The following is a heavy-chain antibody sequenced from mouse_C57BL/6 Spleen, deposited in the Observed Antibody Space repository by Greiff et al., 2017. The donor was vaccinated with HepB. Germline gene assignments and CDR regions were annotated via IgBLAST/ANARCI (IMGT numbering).Heavy chain of an antibody. D-gene: IGHD1-1*01. CDR2: IHPNSGST. CDR3: ARDTTVVDFAY. V-gene: IGHV1-64*01. CDR1: GYTFTSYW. Sequence: QVQLQQPGAELVKPGASVKLSCKASGYTFTSYWMHWVKQRPGQGLEWIGMIHPNSGSTNYNEKFKSKATLTVDKSSSTAYMQLSSLTSEDSAVYYCARDTTVVDFAYWGQGTLVTVSA. J-gene: IGHJ3*01.